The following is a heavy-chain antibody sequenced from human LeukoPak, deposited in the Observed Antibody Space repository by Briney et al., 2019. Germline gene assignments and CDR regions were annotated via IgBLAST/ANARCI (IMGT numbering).Heavy chain of an antibody. V-gene: IGHV4-34*01. Sequence: SETLSLTCAVYGGSFSGYYWSWIRQPPGKGLEWIGEINHSGSTNYNPSLKSRVTTSVDTSKNQFSLKLSSVTAADTAVYYCARGHSGWFAEYFQHWGQGTLVTVSS. J-gene: IGHJ1*01. D-gene: IGHD6-19*01. CDR2: INHSGST. CDR1: GGSFSGYY. CDR3: ARGHSGWFAEYFQH.